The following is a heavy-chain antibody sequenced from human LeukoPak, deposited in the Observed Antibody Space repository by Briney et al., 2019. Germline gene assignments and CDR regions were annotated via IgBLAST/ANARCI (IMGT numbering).Heavy chain of an antibody. CDR1: GGTFSSYA. Sequence: ASVKVSCKASGGTFSSYAISWVRQAPGQGLEWMGGIIPIFGTANYAQKFQGRVTITADESTSTAYIELSSLRSEDTAVYYCARLIYGSGSLDFDYWGQGTLVTVSS. CDR3: ARLIYGSGSLDFDY. CDR2: IIPIFGTA. V-gene: IGHV1-69*13. J-gene: IGHJ4*02. D-gene: IGHD3-10*01.